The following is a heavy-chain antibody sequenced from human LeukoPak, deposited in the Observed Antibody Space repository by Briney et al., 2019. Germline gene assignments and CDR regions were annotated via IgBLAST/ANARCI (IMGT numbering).Heavy chain of an antibody. J-gene: IGHJ4*02. V-gene: IGHV3-66*01. CDR2: IYSGGST. Sequence: GGSLRLSCATSGFTVGSNTMSWVRQAPGKGLECVSIIYSGGSTSYADSVKGRFTISRDNSKNTLYLQMNSLRTEETAGYYCARGGSYFDISGYYFYWGQGTLVTVSS. D-gene: IGHD3-22*01. CDR3: ARGGSYFDISGYYFY. CDR1: GFTVGSNT.